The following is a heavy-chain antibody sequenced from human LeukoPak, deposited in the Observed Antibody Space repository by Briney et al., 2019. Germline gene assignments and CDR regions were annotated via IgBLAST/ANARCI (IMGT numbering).Heavy chain of an antibody. CDR3: ARTPASPTYYYDSSGYFDY. J-gene: IGHJ4*02. CDR1: GFTFSSYG. D-gene: IGHD3-22*01. CDR2: IWYDGSNK. Sequence: TGRSLRLSYAASGFTFSSYGMHWVRQAPGKGLEWVAVIWYDGSNKYYADYVKGRFTISRDNSKNTLYLQMNSLRAEDTAVYYCARTPASPTYYYDSSGYFDYWGQGTLVTVSS. V-gene: IGHV3-33*01.